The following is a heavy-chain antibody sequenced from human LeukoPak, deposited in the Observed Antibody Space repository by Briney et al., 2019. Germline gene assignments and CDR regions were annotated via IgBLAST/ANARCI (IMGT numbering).Heavy chain of an antibody. Sequence: GGSLRLSCAASGFTFSTYAMSWGREAPGKGLEWVSAIGGSGGSTYYADSVKGRFTISRDNFNDMLYLEMNRLSAEDTAVYYCAKGGGSTYFDYWGQGTLVTVSS. CDR1: GFTFSTYA. J-gene: IGHJ4*02. CDR3: AKGGGSTYFDY. D-gene: IGHD2-2*01. V-gene: IGHV3-23*01. CDR2: IGGSGGST.